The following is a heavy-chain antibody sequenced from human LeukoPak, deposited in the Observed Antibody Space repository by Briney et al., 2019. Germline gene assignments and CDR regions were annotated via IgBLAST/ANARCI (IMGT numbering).Heavy chain of an antibody. CDR2: INPNSGGT. J-gene: IGHJ6*02. CDR3: ARSRIMVGITHYYGMDG. V-gene: IGHV1-2*06. D-gene: IGHD2-8*01. Sequence: ASVKVSCKASGYTFTGYYIHWVRQAPGQGLEWMGRINPNSGGTNYAQKFQGRVIMTRDTSISTAYMDLSRLRSDDTAVYYCARSRIMVGITHYYGMDGWGQGTTVIVSS. CDR1: GYTFTGYY.